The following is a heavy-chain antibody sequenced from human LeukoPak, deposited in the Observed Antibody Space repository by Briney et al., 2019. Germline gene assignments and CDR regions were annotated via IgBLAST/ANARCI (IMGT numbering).Heavy chain of an antibody. V-gene: IGHV4-59*01. J-gene: IGHJ4*02. CDR3: ARGYYGLGDYFDY. CDR1: GGSISSYY. Sequence: SETLSLTCTVSGGSISSYYWSWIRQPPGKGLEWIGYIYYSGSTNYNPSLKSRVTISVDTSKNQFSLKLSSVTAADTAVYYCARGYYGLGDYFDYWGQGTLVTVSS. D-gene: IGHD3-10*01. CDR2: IYYSGST.